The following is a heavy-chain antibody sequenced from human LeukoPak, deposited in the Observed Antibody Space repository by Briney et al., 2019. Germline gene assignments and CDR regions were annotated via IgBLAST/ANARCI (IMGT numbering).Heavy chain of an antibody. V-gene: IGHV3-30-3*01. Sequence: GGSLRLSCAASGFTFSSYAMHWVRQAPGKGLEWVAVISYDGSNKYYADSVKGRFTISRDNAKNTLYLQMNRLRAEDTAVYYCARVGGSGSYDELRAFDIWGQGTMVTVSS. CDR2: ISYDGSNK. D-gene: IGHD3-10*01. CDR3: ARVGGSGSYDELRAFDI. CDR1: GFTFSSYA. J-gene: IGHJ3*02.